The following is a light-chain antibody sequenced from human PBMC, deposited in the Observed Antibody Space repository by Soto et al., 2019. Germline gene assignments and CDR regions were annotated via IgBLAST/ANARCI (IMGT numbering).Light chain of an antibody. CDR2: AAS. V-gene: IGKV3D-15*01. J-gene: IGKJ1*01. CDR3: QQYDSSPRT. Sequence: EIVMTQSPATLSVSPGERVTLSFRASQSVSSHLAWYQQKPGQAPRVLIHAASGRISGIPARFSGSGSGTEFTLTISRLEPEDFAVYYCQQYDSSPRTFGQGTKVDIK. CDR1: QSVSSH.